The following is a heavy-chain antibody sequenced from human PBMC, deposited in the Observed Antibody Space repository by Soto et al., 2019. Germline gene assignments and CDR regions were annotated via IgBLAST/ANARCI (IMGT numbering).Heavy chain of an antibody. CDR3: AREEPDSSGWSGGY. CDR1: GGSISSSSYY. Sequence: SDTLSLTCTVSGGSISSSSYYWGWIRQPPGKGLEWIGSIYYSGSTYYNPSLKSRVTISVDTSKNQFSLKLSSVTAADTAVYYCAREEPDSSGWSGGYWGQGTLVTVSS. D-gene: IGHD6-19*01. V-gene: IGHV4-39*02. CDR2: IYYSGST. J-gene: IGHJ4*02.